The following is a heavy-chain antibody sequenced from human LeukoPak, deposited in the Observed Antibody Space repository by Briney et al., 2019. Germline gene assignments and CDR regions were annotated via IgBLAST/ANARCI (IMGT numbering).Heavy chain of an antibody. D-gene: IGHD3-22*01. CDR2: IYSGGST. CDR1: GFAVSSNY. J-gene: IGHJ3*02. CDR3: ASRDYYDSSGYYDAFDI. V-gene: IGHV3-66*01. Sequence: GGSLRLSCAASGFAVSSNYMSWVRQAPGKGLEWVSVIYSGGSTHYADSVKGRFTISRDNSKNTLYLQMNSLRAEDTAVYYCASRDYYDSSGYYDAFDIWGQGTMVTVSS.